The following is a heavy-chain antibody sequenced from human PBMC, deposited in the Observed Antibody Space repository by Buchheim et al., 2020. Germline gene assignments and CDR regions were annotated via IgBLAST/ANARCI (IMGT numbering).Heavy chain of an antibody. CDR3: ARDSPVSYDILTWGDYYYGMDV. CDR1: GGSISSSNW. D-gene: IGHD3-9*01. J-gene: IGHJ6*02. CDR2: IYHSGST. V-gene: IGHV4-4*02. Sequence: QVQLQESGPGLVKPSGTLSLTCAVSGGSISSSNWWSWVRQPPGKGLEWIGEIYHSGSTNYNPSLKSRVTISVDKSKNQFSLKLSSVTAADTAVYYCARDSPVSYDILTWGDYYYGMDVWGQGTT.